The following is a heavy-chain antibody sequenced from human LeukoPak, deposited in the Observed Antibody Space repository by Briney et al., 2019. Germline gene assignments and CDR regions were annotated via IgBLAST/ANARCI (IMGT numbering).Heavy chain of an antibody. CDR2: ISGSGGST. CDR3: AKDFCGSRAFDI. D-gene: IGHD2-15*01. J-gene: IGHJ3*02. Sequence: SGGSLRLSCAASGFTFSSYAMSWVRQAPGKGLEWVSAISGSGGSTYYADCGTGRFTISRINSKTTLYPPMNSLRAEDTDLYYCAKDFCGSRAFDIWGQGTMVTVSS. V-gene: IGHV3-23*01. CDR1: GFTFSSYA.